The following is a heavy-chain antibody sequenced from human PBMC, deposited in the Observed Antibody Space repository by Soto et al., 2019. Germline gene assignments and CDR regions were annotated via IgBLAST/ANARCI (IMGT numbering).Heavy chain of an antibody. Sequence: GGSLRLSCAASGFTFSDYYMNWIRQAPGKGLEWVSYISSSGSIIYYADSVQGRFTISRDNAKNSLYLQMNSLRAEDTAVYYCAREGPYGSGSYYPDYYYYYYGMDVWGQGTTVTVPS. CDR1: GFTFSDYY. CDR3: AREGPYGSGSYYPDYYYYYYGMDV. J-gene: IGHJ6*02. D-gene: IGHD3-10*01. CDR2: ISSSGSII. V-gene: IGHV3-11*01.